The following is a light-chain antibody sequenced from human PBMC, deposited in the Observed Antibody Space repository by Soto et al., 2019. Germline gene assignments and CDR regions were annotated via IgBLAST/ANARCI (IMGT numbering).Light chain of an antibody. CDR1: QSISNR. J-gene: IGKJ2*01. V-gene: IGKV1-5*01. Sequence: DIQMTQSPSTLSASVGDRVTITCRASQSISNRLAWYQKKPGKAPKLLIYDALNLESGVPSRFSGSGSGTEFTLSIGSMQTDDFANYYYQQYDNCLRYTFGQVTILEIK. CDR2: DAL. CDR3: QQYDNCLRYT.